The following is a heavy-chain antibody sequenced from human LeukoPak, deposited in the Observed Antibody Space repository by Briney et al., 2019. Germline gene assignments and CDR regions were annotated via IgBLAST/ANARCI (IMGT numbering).Heavy chain of an antibody. CDR3: AREPGTYDFWSGPYYYYMDV. D-gene: IGHD3-3*01. CDR2: ISSSSSYI. CDR1: GFTFSDYY. Sequence: PGESLSLSCTASGFTFSDYYMNWVRQAPGKGLEWVSSISSSSSYIYYADSLKGRFTISRDTAKSSLYLQMNSLRAEDTAVYYCAREPGTYDFWSGPYYYYMDVWGKGTTVTVSS. V-gene: IGHV3-21*01. J-gene: IGHJ6*03.